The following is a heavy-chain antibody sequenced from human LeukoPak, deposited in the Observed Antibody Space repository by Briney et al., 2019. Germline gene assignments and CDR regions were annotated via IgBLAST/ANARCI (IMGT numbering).Heavy chain of an antibody. V-gene: IGHV3-30*04. Sequence: GGSLRLSCAASGFTFSSYAMHWVRQAPGKGLEWVAVISYDGSNKYYADSVKGRFTISRDNSKNTLYLQMNSLRAEDTAVYYCTRRSPGSTNLFDYWGQGTLVTVSS. D-gene: IGHD2-2*01. CDR1: GFTFSSYA. CDR3: TRRSPGSTNLFDY. J-gene: IGHJ4*02. CDR2: ISYDGSNK.